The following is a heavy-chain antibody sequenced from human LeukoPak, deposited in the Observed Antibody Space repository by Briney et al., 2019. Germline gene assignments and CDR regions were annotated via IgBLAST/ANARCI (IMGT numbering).Heavy chain of an antibody. CDR1: GASVSSDSHH. CDR2: ISDSGTT. Sequence: SETLSLTCTVSGASVSSDSHHWSWIRQPPGMGLEWIGYISDSGTTNYNPSLKSRVTISLDTSTNQFSLKMTSMSAADTAVYYCAREAVTVDSAWYHFAHWGQGTLVTVSS. J-gene: IGHJ4*02. CDR3: AREAVTVDSAWYHFAH. D-gene: IGHD6-19*01. V-gene: IGHV4-61*01.